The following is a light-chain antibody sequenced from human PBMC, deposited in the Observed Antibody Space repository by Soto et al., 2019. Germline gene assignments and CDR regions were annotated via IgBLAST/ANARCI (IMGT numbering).Light chain of an antibody. J-gene: IGKJ1*01. Sequence: QMPLSPSTLSASVGERFPITFLASQSIGGFLNWYTQKLGKAPKLLIYAASSLQSGVPSRFSGSGSGTEGTLTISSLQSEEGAMYYCNKYNLWPWPVGKGPKVDIK. CDR3: NKYNLWPWP. CDR2: AAS. V-gene: IGKV1-39*01. CDR1: QSIGGF.